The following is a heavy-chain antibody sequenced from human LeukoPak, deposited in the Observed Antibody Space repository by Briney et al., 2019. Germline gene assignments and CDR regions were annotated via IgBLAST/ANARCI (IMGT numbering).Heavy chain of an antibody. CDR3: AREGKQWLSTGPDAFDI. CDR1: GYTFTGYY. Sequence: ASVKVSCKASGYTFTGYYMHWVRQAPGQGLEWMGWINPNSGGTNYAQKFQGWVTMTRDTSISTAYMELSRLRSDDTAVYYCAREGKQWLSTGPDAFDIWGQGTMVTVSS. CDR2: INPNSGGT. J-gene: IGHJ3*02. V-gene: IGHV1-2*04. D-gene: IGHD6-19*01.